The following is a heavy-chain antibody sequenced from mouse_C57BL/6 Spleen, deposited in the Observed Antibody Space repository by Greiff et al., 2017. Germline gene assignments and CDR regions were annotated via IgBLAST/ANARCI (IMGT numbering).Heavy chain of an antibody. J-gene: IGHJ1*03. Sequence: QVQLQQPGAELVKPGASVKLSCKASGYTFTSYWMHWVKQRPGHGLEWIRMIHPNSGSTNYNEKFKSKATLTVDKSSSTAYMQLSSLTSEDSAVYYCARDGYYEDFDVWGTGTTVTVSS. V-gene: IGHV1-64*01. CDR2: IHPNSGST. D-gene: IGHD2-3*01. CDR3: ARDGYYEDFDV. CDR1: GYTFTSYW.